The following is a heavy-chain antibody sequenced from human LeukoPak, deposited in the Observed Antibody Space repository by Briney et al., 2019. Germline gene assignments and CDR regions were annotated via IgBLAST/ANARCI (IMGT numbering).Heavy chain of an antibody. D-gene: IGHD4-17*01. J-gene: IGHJ6*02. CDR3: ARASYTTGDYQYYYYYYGMDV. Sequence: PGRSLRLSCAASGFTFSSYGMHWVRQAPGKGLEWVAVISYDGSNKYYADSVKGRFTISRDNSKNTLYLQMNSLRAEDTAVYYCARASYTTGDYQYYYYYYGMDVWGQGTTVTVSS. CDR1: GFTFSSYG. V-gene: IGHV3-30*19. CDR2: ISYDGSNK.